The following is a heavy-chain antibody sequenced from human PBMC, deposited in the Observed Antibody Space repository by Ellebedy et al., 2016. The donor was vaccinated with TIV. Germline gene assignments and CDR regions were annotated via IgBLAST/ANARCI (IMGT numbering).Heavy chain of an antibody. CDR2: IIPIFGTA. V-gene: IGHV1-69*06. J-gene: IGHJ4*02. CDR3: ARVGDSSGYDPLHFDY. D-gene: IGHD3-22*01. Sequence: SVKVSCXASGGTFSSYAISWVRQAPGQGLEWMGGIIPIFGTANYAQKFQGRVTITADKFTSTAYMELSSLRSEDTAVYYCARVGDSSGYDPLHFDYWGQGTLVTVSS. CDR1: GGTFSSYA.